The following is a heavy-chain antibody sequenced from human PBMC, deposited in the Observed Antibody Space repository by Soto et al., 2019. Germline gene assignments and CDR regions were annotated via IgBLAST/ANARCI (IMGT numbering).Heavy chain of an antibody. Sequence: SETLSLTCTVSGGSITSYYWSWIRQPPGKGLEWIGYIYYSGTPNYNPSLKTRVTISVDTPKNQFSLKLTSVTAADTAVYYCARDLGFCSSTSCFPYFGPWGQGTLVTVSS. D-gene: IGHD2-2*01. CDR1: GGSITSYY. V-gene: IGHV4-59*01. CDR2: IYYSGTP. CDR3: ARDLGFCSSTSCFPYFGP. J-gene: IGHJ5*02.